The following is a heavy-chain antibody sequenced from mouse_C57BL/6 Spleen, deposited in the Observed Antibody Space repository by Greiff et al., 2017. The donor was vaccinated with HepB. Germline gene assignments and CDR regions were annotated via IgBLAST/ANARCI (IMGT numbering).Heavy chain of an antibody. CDR2: IDPSDSYT. CDR1: GYTFTSYW. CDR3: ARGGATFRWYFDV. J-gene: IGHJ1*03. V-gene: IGHV1-69*01. Sequence: QVQLQQSGAELVMPGASVKLSCKASGYTFTSYWMHWVKQRHGQGLEWIGEIDPSDSYTHYNQKFKGKSTLTVDKSSSTAYMQLSSLTSEDSAVYYCARGGATFRWYFDVWGTGTTVTVSS. D-gene: IGHD1-1*01.